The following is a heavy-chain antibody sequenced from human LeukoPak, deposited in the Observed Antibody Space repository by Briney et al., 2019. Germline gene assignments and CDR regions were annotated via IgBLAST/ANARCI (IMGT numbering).Heavy chain of an antibody. D-gene: IGHD3/OR15-3a*01. Sequence: PSETLSLTCTVSGGSINSGGYCWSWIRQHPGKGLEWIGYIHYTGSTNYNSSLKSRVTISIDTSKNQFSLELTSVTAADTAVYYCASGRYYYYLDVWGKGTTVTVS. V-gene: IGHV4-31*03. J-gene: IGHJ6*03. CDR2: IHYTGST. CDR3: ASGRYYYYLDV. CDR1: GGSINSGGYC.